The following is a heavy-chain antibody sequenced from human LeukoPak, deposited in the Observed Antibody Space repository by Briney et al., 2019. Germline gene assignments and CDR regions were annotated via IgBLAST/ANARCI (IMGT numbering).Heavy chain of an antibody. V-gene: IGHV3-21*01. J-gene: IGHJ3*02. CDR1: GFTFSSYT. Sequence: PGGSLRLSCAASGFTFSSYTVSWVRQAPGKGLEWVSSISSSTTYIYYADSLKGRFTISRDNAKNSLYLQMNSLRAEDTAVYYCASTIFGVVISAFDIWGQGTMVTVSS. CDR3: ASTIFGVVISAFDI. CDR2: ISSSTTYI. D-gene: IGHD3-3*01.